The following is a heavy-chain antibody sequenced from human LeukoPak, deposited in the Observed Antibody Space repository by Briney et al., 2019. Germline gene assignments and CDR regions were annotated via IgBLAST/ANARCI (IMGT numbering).Heavy chain of an antibody. V-gene: IGHV3-23*01. Sequence: GGSLRLSCAASGFTFSSAALTWVRQAPGKGLEWVSTITGSDDKTYYADSVKGRFTISRDFSRNTVGLQMNSLRIEDTAIYYCAKGPQLYSEYHPDYWGQGTLVTVSS. D-gene: IGHD1-26*01. CDR1: GFTFSSAA. J-gene: IGHJ4*02. CDR2: ITGSDDKT. CDR3: AKGPQLYSEYHPDY.